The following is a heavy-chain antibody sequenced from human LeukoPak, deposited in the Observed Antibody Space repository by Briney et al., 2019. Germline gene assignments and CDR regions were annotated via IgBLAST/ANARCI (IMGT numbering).Heavy chain of an antibody. J-gene: IGHJ4*02. CDR2: ISSSSSYI. V-gene: IGHV3-21*04. Sequence: PGGSLRLSCAASGFTFSSYSMNWVRQAPGKGLEWVSSISSSSSYIYYADSVKGRFTISRDNAKNSLYLQMNSLRADDTAVYYCARRAGAYSHPYDYWGQGTLVTVSS. CDR3: ARRAGAYSHPYDY. CDR1: GFTFSSYS. D-gene: IGHD4/OR15-4a*01.